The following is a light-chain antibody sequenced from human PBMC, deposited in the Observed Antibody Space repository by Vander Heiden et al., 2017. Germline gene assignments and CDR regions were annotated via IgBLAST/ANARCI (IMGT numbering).Light chain of an antibody. CDR3: SSYTPSSTLEV. CDR2: EVN. CDR1: SSDVGGYNY. V-gene: IGLV2-14*01. Sequence: QSALTQPASVSGSPGQSITISCTGTSSDVGGYNYVTWYQQYPGKVHKLIIYEVNNRPSGVSNRFSGSKSGNTASLTISGLQSEDEANYYCSSYTPSSTLEVFGRGTMVSVL. J-gene: IGLJ1*01.